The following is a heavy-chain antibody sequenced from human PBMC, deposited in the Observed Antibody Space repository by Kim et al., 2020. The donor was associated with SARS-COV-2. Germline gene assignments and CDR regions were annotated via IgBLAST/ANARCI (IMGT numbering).Heavy chain of an antibody. Sequence: ASVKVSCKASGYTFTSYAIHWVRQAPGQRLEWMGWINADNGNTKSSQNFQGRVTITRDTSASTVYMELSSLRSEDTAVYYCARDDVGCSGGSCGWLDPWGQGTLVTVSS. CDR2: INADNGNT. D-gene: IGHD2-15*01. CDR3: ARDDVGCSGGSCGWLDP. V-gene: IGHV1-3*01. J-gene: IGHJ5*02. CDR1: GYTFTSYA.